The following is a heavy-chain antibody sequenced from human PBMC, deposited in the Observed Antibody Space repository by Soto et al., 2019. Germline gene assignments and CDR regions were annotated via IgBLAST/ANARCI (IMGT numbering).Heavy chain of an antibody. Sequence: PSETLSVTCTVSGGYIGSGDYYWSWIRQPPGKGLEWIGYIYYSGSTYYSPSLKSRVTISVDTSKKQFSLKLSSVTAADTAGYYCARDPLRFLEWLQGPYGMDVWGQGTTVTVSS. J-gene: IGHJ6*02. CDR3: ARDPLRFLEWLQGPYGMDV. D-gene: IGHD3-3*01. CDR2: IYYSGST. V-gene: IGHV4-30-4*01. CDR1: GGYIGSGDYY.